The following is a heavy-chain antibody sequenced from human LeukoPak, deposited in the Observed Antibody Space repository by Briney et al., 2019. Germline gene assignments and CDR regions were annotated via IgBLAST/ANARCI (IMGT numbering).Heavy chain of an antibody. J-gene: IGHJ5*02. D-gene: IGHD3-22*01. CDR2: IYPGDSDT. V-gene: IGHV5-51*01. CDR1: GYSFTSYW. Sequence: GESLKISCKGSGYSFTSYWIGWVRQMPGKGLEWMGIIYPGDSDTRYSPSFQGQVTISADKSISTAYLQWSSLKASDTAMYYCARRLFDYDSSGYGANWFDPWGQGTLVTVSS. CDR3: ARRLFDYDSSGYGANWFDP.